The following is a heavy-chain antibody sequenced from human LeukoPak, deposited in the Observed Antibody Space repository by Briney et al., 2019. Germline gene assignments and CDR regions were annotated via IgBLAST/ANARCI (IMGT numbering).Heavy chain of an antibody. CDR1: GYTFTGYY. J-gene: IGHJ5*02. CDR2: INPNSGGT. V-gene: IGHV1-2*02. Sequence: ASVKVSCKASGYTFTGYYMHWVRQAPGQGLEWMGWINPNSGGTNYAQKFQGRVTMTRDTSISTAYMELSRLRSDDTAVYYCARSDCRGGSCLFDPWGQGTLVTVSS. CDR3: ARSDCRGGSCLFDP. D-gene: IGHD2-15*01.